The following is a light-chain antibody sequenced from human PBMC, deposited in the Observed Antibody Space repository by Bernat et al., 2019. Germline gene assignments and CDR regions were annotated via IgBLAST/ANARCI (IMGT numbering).Light chain of an antibody. Sequence: DIQMTQSPSSLSASVGDRVTITCRASQSISSYLNWYQQKPGKAPKLLIYAASSLQSGVPSRFSGSGSETDFTLTISSLQPEDFATYYCQQSYGTPHTFDQGTNLEIK. CDR2: AAS. J-gene: IGKJ2*01. V-gene: IGKV1-39*01. CDR1: QSISSY. CDR3: QQSYGTPHT.